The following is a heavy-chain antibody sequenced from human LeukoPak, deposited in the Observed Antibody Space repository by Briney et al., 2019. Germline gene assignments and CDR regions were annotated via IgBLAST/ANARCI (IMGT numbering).Heavy chain of an antibody. D-gene: IGHD3-22*01. CDR1: GFTFSSHS. CDR2: ISSSSNYI. CDR3: ATLPYYYDSSGSYYFDY. J-gene: IGHJ4*02. Sequence: GGSLRLSCAASGFTFSSHSMNWVRQAPGKGLEWVSSISSSSNYIYYADSVKGRFTISRDNAKNSLYLQMNSLRAEDTAVYYCATLPYYYDSSGSYYFDYWGQGTLVTVSS. V-gene: IGHV3-21*01.